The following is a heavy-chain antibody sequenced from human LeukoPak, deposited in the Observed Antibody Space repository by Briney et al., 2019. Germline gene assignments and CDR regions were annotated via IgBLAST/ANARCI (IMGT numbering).Heavy chain of an antibody. Sequence: PGRSLRLSCAASGFTFSNYWMAWVRQAPGKGLEWVANIKQDGSDKNFLDSVKGRFTISRDNAKNSLYLQMNSLRAEDTAVYYCARDVGGSLDYWGQGTLVTVSS. V-gene: IGHV3-7*05. D-gene: IGHD1-26*01. CDR2: IKQDGSDK. CDR1: GFTFSNYW. CDR3: ARDVGGSLDY. J-gene: IGHJ4*02.